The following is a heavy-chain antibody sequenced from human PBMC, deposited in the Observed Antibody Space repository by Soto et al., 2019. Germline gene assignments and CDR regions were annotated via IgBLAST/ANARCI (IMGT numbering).Heavy chain of an antibody. V-gene: IGHV1-69*01. CDR1: GGTFSTYA. J-gene: IGHJ6*02. D-gene: IGHD2-15*01. CDR2: VIPIFGTP. CDR3: ARSQGGSSSLDIYYYYYYGMDV. Sequence: QVQLVQSGAEVKKPGSSVKVSCKAPGGTFSTYAISWVRQAPGQGLEWMGGVIPIFGTPKYAQKFQGRVTITAEESTSTGYMELRSLRSEDTAVYYCARSQGGSSSLDIYYYYYYGMDVWGQGNTVTVSS.